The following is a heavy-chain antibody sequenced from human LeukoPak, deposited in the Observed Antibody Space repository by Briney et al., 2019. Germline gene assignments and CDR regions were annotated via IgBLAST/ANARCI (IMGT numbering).Heavy chain of an antibody. CDR2: INHSGST. CDR1: GGSFSGYY. CDR3: GSIAVAGTLPDY. V-gene: IGHV4-34*01. Sequence: PSETLSLTCAVYGGSFSGYYWSWIRQPPGQGLEWIGEINHSGSTNYNPSLNSRVTISVDTSKNQFSLKLSSVTAADTAVYYCGSIAVAGTLPDYWGQGTLVTVSS. D-gene: IGHD6-19*01. J-gene: IGHJ4*02.